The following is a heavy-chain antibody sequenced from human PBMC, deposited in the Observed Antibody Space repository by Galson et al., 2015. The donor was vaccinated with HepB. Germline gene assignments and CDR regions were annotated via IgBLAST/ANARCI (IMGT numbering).Heavy chain of an antibody. CDR1: GFTFSSYW. CDR2: INSDGSST. D-gene: IGHD1-26*01. J-gene: IGHJ4*02. CDR3: ARGGGSYQYYFDY. Sequence: SLRLSCAASGFTFSSYWMHWVRQAPGKGLVWVSRINSDGSSTSYADSVKGRFTSSRDNAKNTLYLQMNSLRAEDTAVYCCARGGGSYQYYFDYWGQGTLVTVSS. V-gene: IGHV3-74*01.